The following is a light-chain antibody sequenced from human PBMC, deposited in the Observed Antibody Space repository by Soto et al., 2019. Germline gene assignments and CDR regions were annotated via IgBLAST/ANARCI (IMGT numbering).Light chain of an antibody. Sequence: MTQSPSTLSASVGDRVTITCRASQSISSWLACYQQKPGQAPSLLMHGASNRATGIPERFSGSGSGTDFTLTISRLEPEDFAVYYCQQYNNWPPWTFGQGTKVDI. V-gene: IGKV3D-15*01. CDR1: QSISSW. J-gene: IGKJ1*01. CDR3: QQYNNWPPWT. CDR2: GAS.